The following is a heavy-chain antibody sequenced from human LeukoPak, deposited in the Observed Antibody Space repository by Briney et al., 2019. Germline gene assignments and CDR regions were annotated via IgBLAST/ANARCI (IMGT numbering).Heavy chain of an antibody. CDR3: AKGYTFHGVAHDSGYFDY. Sequence: PGGSLRLSCVASGFTFATNDMSWVRQAPGKGLEWISVIIGITGDAYYADSVKGRFTMSRDTSRNMLYLQMNGLRVEDTAFYFCAKGYTFHGVAHDSGYFDYWGQGTLVTVSS. CDR1: GFTFATND. J-gene: IGHJ4*02. V-gene: IGHV3-23*01. D-gene: IGHD3-3*01. CDR2: IIGITGDA.